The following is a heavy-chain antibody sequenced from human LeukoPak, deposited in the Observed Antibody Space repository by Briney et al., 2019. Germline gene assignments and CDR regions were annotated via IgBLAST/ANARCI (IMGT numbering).Heavy chain of an antibody. CDR2: ISSSGSTI. V-gene: IGHV3-11*04. D-gene: IGHD2-21*01. CDR3: ARESYIVVERWYYYYYMDV. CDR1: GFTFGDYY. Sequence: GGSLRLSCAASGFTFGDYYMSWIRQAPGKGLEWVSYISSSGSTIYYADSVKGRFTISRDNAKNSLYLQMNSLRAEDTAVYYCARESYIVVERWYYYYYMDVWGKGTTVTVSS. J-gene: IGHJ6*03.